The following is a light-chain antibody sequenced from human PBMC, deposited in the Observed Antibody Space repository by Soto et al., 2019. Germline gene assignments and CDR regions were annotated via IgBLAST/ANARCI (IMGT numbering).Light chain of an antibody. CDR3: QQYNRLYT. Sequence: AIRMTQSPSSFSASTGDRVTITCRASQGISSYLAWYQQKPGKAPKLLIYSASSLESGVPSRFSGSGSGTEFTLTISSLQPDDFATYYCQQYNRLYTFGQGTKLQIE. CDR2: SAS. V-gene: IGKV1-8*01. J-gene: IGKJ2*01. CDR1: QGISSY.